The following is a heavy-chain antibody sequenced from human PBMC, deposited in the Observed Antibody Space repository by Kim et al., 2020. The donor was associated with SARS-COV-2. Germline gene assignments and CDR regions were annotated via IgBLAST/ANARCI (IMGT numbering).Heavy chain of an antibody. J-gene: IGHJ4*02. V-gene: IGHV1-3*01. CDR3: ARDLPGDSTVTLLFDY. Sequence: KFQGRDTITRDTSASTAYMELSSLRSEDTAVYYCARDLPGDSTVTLLFDYWGQGTLVTVSS. D-gene: IGHD4-17*01.